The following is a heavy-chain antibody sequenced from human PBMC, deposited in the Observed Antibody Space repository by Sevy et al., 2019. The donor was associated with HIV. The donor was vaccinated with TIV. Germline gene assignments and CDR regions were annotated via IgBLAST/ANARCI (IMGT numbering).Heavy chain of an antibody. Sequence: SETLSLTCTVSGGSISSGNYYWSWIRQPAGKGLEWIGRIYTSGSTNYNPSLKSRVTISVDTSKNQFSLKLSSVTAADTAVYYCARGEYSSSWSGIYYYYYMDVWGKWTTVTVSS. V-gene: IGHV4-61*02. D-gene: IGHD6-13*01. CDR2: IYTSGST. CDR3: ARGEYSSSWSGIYYYYYMDV. CDR1: GGSISSGNYY. J-gene: IGHJ6*03.